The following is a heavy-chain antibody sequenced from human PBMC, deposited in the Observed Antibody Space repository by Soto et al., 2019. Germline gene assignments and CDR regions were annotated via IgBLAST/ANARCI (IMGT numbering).Heavy chain of an antibody. CDR1: GGTFSTYT. D-gene: IGHD3-9*01. CDR2: IIPIIGII. J-gene: IGHJ6*02. V-gene: IGHV1-69*02. Sequence: SVKVSCKASGGTFSTYTITCVRQAPGQGLEWMGRIIPIIGIINYAQKFQGRVTISADKFTGTAYMELTGLRSDDTAVYYCAAAYDILTNYYYYYGMDVWGQGTKVTVS. CDR3: AAAYDILTNYYYYYGMDV.